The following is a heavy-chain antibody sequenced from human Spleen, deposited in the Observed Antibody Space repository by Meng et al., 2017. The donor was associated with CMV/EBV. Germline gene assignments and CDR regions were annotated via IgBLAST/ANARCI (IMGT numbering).Heavy chain of an antibody. Sequence: SETLSLTCTVSGDSISSNNSFWGWIRQPPGKGLEWIGNIYYTGYTYYNPSLKSRVTISVDTSKNQFSLKLSSVTAADTAVYYCARDDVVVAAAAKYYYHYGMDVWGQGTTVTVSS. CDR1: GDSISSNNSF. J-gene: IGHJ6*02. V-gene: IGHV4-39*07. CDR3: ARDDVVVAAAAKYYYHYGMDV. D-gene: IGHD2-2*01. CDR2: IYYTGYT.